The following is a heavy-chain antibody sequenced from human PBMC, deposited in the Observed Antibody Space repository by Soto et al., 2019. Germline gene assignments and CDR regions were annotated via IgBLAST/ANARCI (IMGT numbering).Heavy chain of an antibody. CDR2: IWYDGSNK. CDR1: GFTFSSYG. D-gene: IGHD6-13*01. V-gene: IGHV3-33*01. Sequence: QVQLVESGGGVVQPGRSLRLSCAASGFTFSSYGMHWVRQAPGKGMEWVAVIWYDGSNKYYADSVKGRFTISRDNSKNTLYLQMNSLRAEDTAVYYCARDPFSSSWSSITSEMDVWGLGTTVTVSS. J-gene: IGHJ6*02. CDR3: ARDPFSSSWSSITSEMDV.